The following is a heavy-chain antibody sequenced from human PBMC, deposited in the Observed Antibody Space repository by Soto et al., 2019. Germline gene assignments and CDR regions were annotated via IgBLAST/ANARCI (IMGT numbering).Heavy chain of an antibody. CDR3: VKLVAPSVVDV. J-gene: IGHJ3*01. D-gene: IGHD2-15*01. Sequence: EVQLVESGGGLVQPGGSLRLSCAASGFTFSSYWMHWVRQAPGKVLVWVSRIEYNGGVTNYADSVKGRFTISRDNAKNTLYRQMNSLGAEDTAVYLGVKLVAPSVVDVWGQGTLVTVSS. CDR1: GFTFSSYW. CDR2: IEYNGGVT. V-gene: IGHV3-74*01.